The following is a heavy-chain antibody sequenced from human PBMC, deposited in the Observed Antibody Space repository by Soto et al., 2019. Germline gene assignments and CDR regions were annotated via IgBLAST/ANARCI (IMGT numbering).Heavy chain of an antibody. J-gene: IGHJ6*02. Sequence: SVKVSCKAPGGIFSSYVINWVRQAPGQGLEWMGGFNPILKTADHAQTFQGRVTITADESTSTAYMELNSLRAEDTAVYYCAKHLLAVAGYLHGMDVWGQGTTVTVS. CDR1: GGIFSSYV. CDR3: AKHLLAVAGYLHGMDV. D-gene: IGHD6-19*01. V-gene: IGHV1-69*13. CDR2: FNPILKTA.